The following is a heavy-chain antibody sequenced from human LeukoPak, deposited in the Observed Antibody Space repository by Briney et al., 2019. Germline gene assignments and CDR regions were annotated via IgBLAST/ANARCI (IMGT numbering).Heavy chain of an antibody. CDR1: GFTFSHYA. CDR2: ISGDGVST. CDR3: ARDHEASTSWREFFDF. J-gene: IGHJ4*02. Sequence: GGSLRLSCAASGFTFSHYAMSWVRQAPGKGLEWVSAISGDGVSTYYADSVKGLFTISRDNSKSTVYLQMSSLRAEDTAIYYCARDHEASTSWREFFDFWGQGTLVTVSS. D-gene: IGHD6-13*01. V-gene: IGHV3-23*01.